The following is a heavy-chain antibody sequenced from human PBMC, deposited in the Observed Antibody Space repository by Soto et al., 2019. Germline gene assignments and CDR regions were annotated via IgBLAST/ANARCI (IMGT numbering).Heavy chain of an antibody. Sequence: ASVKVSCKAXGXXXXXXXXSXVRQAPGQGLEWMGWISAYNGNTNYAQKLQGRVTMTTDTSTSTAYMELRSLRSDDTAVYYCARDGEWLPLYYYYYGMDVWGQGTTVTVSS. CDR1: GXXXXXXX. J-gene: IGHJ6*02. V-gene: IGHV1-18*01. D-gene: IGHD3-3*01. CDR3: ARDGEWLPLYYYYYGMDV. CDR2: ISAYNGNT.